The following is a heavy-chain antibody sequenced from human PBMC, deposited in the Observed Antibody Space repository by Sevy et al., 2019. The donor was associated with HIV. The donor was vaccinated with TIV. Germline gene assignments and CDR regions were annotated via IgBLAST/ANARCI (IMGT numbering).Heavy chain of an antibody. CDR3: ARGRSSWLDF. V-gene: IGHV3-30-3*01. CDR1: GFTFSSYA. Sequence: GGSLRLSCAASGFTFSSYAMHWVRQAPGKGLEWVAVISYDGSNKYYADSVKGRFTISRDNSKNTLYLQMNSLRAEDTAVYYCARGRSSWLDFWGQRTLVTVSS. J-gene: IGHJ4*02. D-gene: IGHD6-13*01. CDR2: ISYDGSNK.